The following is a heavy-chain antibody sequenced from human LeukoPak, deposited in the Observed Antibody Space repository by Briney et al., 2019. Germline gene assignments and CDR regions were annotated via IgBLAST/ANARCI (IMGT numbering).Heavy chain of an antibody. CDR2: IWHSGST. D-gene: IGHD3-22*01. J-gene: IGHJ4*02. Sequence: SGTLSLTCAVSGGSISSSNWWSWVRQPPGKGLEWIGEIWHSGSTNYNPSLKSRVTISVDTSKNQFSLKLSSVTAADTAVYYCARDVYYYDSSGYYFGPYYFDYWGQGTLVTVSS. V-gene: IGHV4-4*02. CDR1: GGSISSSNW. CDR3: ARDVYYYDSSGYYFGPYYFDY.